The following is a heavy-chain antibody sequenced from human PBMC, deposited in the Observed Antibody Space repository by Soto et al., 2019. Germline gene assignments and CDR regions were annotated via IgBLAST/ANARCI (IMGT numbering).Heavy chain of an antibody. Sequence: GASVKVSCKASGGTFSSYAISWVRQAPGQGLEWMGGIIPIFGTANYAQKFQGRVTITADESTSTAYMELSSLRSEDTAVYYCARGPRGHCSGGSCWFDYWGQGTLVTVSS. CDR1: GGTFSSYA. J-gene: IGHJ4*02. V-gene: IGHV1-69*13. D-gene: IGHD2-15*01. CDR2: IIPIFGTA. CDR3: ARGPRGHCSGGSCWFDY.